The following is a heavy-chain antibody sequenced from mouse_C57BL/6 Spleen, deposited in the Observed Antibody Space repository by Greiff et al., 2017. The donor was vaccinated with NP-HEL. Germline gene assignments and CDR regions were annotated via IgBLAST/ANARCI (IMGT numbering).Heavy chain of an antibody. CDR3: ARGRIYYYGSSGYFDY. CDR1: GYTFTDYN. J-gene: IGHJ2*01. CDR2: INPNNGGT. V-gene: IGHV1-22*01. Sequence: EVQLQQSGPELVKPGASVKMSCKASGYTFTDYNMHWVKQSHGKSLEWIGYINPNNGGTSYNQKFKGKATLTVNKSSSTAYMELRSLTSEDSAVYYCARGRIYYYGSSGYFDYWGQGTTLTVSS. D-gene: IGHD1-1*01.